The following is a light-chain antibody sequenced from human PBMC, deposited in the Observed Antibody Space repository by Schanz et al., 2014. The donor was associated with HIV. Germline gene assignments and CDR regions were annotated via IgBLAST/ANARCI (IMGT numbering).Light chain of an antibody. CDR1: ALNLGHNF. Sequence: QSLLTQPPSVSAAPGQRVTISCSGGALNLGHNFVSWYQQLPGTAPKLLIFADYQRPSEIPDRISGSKTGTSATQPISGLQGGDVVDYYCATENSSLREVVFGGGAKLTV. V-gene: IGLV1-51*01. CDR2: ADY. J-gene: IGLJ2*01. CDR3: ATENSSLREVV.